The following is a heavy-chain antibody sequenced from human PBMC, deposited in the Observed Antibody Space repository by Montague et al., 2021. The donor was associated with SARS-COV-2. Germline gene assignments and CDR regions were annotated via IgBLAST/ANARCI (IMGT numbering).Heavy chain of an antibody. CDR3: AMRGGALDAFDI. V-gene: IGHV4-39*01. CDR2: IYYRGTT. Sequence: SETLSLTCTVSGGSTRISSYYWGWIRQPPGKGLDWIGSIYYRGTTYYNSSFKSRVTISVETSKNQFSLKLSSVTAADTAVYYCAMRGGALDAFDIWGQGTMLIVS. CDR1: GGSTRISSYY. J-gene: IGHJ3*02. D-gene: IGHD4-17*01.